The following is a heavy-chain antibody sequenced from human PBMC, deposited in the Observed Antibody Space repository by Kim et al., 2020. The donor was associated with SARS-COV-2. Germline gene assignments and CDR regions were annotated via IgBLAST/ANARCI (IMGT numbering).Heavy chain of an antibody. Sequence: GESLRLSCAASGFAFSRYAMHWVRQAPGKGLEWVALISNDGSDTYYADSVKGRFTVSRVNSKNTLYLQMYSRTGADTAVYFVAEEDVIGYGYFGVYGGQG. D-gene: IGHD5-18*01. CDR1: GFAFSRYA. V-gene: IGHV3-30*04. CDR2: ISNDGSDT. J-gene: IGHJ4*01. CDR3: AEEDVIGYGYFGVY.